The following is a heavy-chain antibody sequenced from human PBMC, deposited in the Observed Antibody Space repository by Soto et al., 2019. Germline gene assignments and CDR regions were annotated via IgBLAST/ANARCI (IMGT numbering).Heavy chain of an antibody. Sequence: GGSLRLSCAASGFIFSNYAMSWVRQAPGKGPEWVSSISSSSSTIYYADSVKGRFTISRDNAKNSLYLQMNSLRAEDTAVYYCARDLPGTGIDYWGQGTLVTVSS. D-gene: IGHD3-10*01. CDR1: GFIFSNYA. CDR2: ISSSSSTI. CDR3: ARDLPGTGIDY. J-gene: IGHJ4*02. V-gene: IGHV3-48*01.